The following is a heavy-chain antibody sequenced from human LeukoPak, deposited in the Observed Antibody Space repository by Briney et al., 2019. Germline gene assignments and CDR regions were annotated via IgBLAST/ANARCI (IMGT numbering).Heavy chain of an antibody. Sequence: GGSLRLSCVVSGFTLRNYGMSWVRQAPGKGLEWVSAISGSGGSTYYADSVKGRFTISRDNSKNTLYLQMNSLRAEDTAVYYCAKDLAIGGFDYWGQGTLVTVSS. CDR1: GFTLRNYG. V-gene: IGHV3-23*01. D-gene: IGHD3-10*01. CDR3: AKDLAIGGFDY. CDR2: ISGSGGST. J-gene: IGHJ4*02.